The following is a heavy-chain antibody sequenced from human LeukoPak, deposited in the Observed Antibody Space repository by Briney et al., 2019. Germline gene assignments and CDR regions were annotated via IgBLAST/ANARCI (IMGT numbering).Heavy chain of an antibody. V-gene: IGHV3-33*01. CDR3: ATDRSLSYFDY. Sequence: RGSLRLSCAASGLTFKNYGMHWVRQAPGKGLEWVSIIYYDGRDKYYADSVKGRFTVSRDNSKNTLYLQMNSLRDEDTAVYYCATDRSLSYFDYWGQGTLVTVSS. J-gene: IGHJ4*02. CDR2: IYYDGRDK. CDR1: GLTFKNYG.